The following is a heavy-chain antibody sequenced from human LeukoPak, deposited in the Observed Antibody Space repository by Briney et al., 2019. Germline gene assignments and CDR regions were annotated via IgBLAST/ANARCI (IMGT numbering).Heavy chain of an antibody. Sequence: GGSLRLSCAASGFTFSGSTIHWVRQASGKGLEWVRRIRSEANSYATAYAASVKGRFTISRDDSKNTAYLQMNSLRTEDTAVYYCIRPYSGYDCCLGNWGQGSLVTVSS. CDR3: IRPYSGYDCCLGN. V-gene: IGHV3-73*01. J-gene: IGHJ4*02. CDR2: IRSEANSYAT. D-gene: IGHD5-12*01. CDR1: GFTFSGST.